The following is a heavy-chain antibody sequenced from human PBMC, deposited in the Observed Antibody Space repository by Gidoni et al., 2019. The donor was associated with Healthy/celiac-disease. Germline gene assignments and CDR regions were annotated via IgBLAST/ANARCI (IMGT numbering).Heavy chain of an antibody. CDR1: GGSISSVGYY. CDR2: IYYSGST. V-gene: IGHV4-31*03. J-gene: IGHJ4*02. CDR3: ARAQYYYDSSGYYPYFDY. D-gene: IGHD3-22*01. Sequence: QVQLQESGPGLVKPSQTLSLTCTVSGGSISSVGYYWSWIRQHPGKGLEWIGYIYYSGSTYYNPSLKSRVTISVDTSKNQFSLKLSSVTAADTAVYYCARAQYYYDSSGYYPYFDYWGQGTLVTVSS.